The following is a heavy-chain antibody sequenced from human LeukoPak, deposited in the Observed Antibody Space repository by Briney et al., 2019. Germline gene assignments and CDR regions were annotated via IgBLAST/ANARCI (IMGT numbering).Heavy chain of an antibody. J-gene: IGHJ4*02. D-gene: IGHD2-15*01. CDR3: ARGGVYCSGGSCFSRARIFDY. Sequence: PGGSLRLSCAASGFTFSSYEMNWVRQAPGEGLEWVSYISSSGSTIYYADSVKGLFTISRDNAKNSLYLQMNRLRAEDTAVYYCARGGVYCSGGSCFSRARIFDYWGQGTLVTVSS. CDR1: GFTFSSYE. CDR2: ISSSGSTI. V-gene: IGHV3-48*03.